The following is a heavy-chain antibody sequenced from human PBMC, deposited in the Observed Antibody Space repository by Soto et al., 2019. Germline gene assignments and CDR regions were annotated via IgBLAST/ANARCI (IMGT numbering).Heavy chain of an antibody. Sequence: GGALRLSCAASGFTFIRYAMHWVLQAPGKGLEWVAVISYDGSNKYYADSVKGRFTISRDNSKNTLYLQMNSLRAEDTAVYYCARDSRGVAVAYYFDYWGQGTLVTVSS. CDR3: ARDSRGVAVAYYFDY. D-gene: IGHD6-19*01. J-gene: IGHJ4*02. CDR2: ISYDGSNK. CDR1: GFTFIRYA. V-gene: IGHV3-30-3*01.